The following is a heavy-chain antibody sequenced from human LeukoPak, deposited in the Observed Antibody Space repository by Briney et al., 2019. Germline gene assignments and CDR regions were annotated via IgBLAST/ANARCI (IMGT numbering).Heavy chain of an antibody. CDR2: IYYSGST. CDR1: GGSISSSSYY. CDR3: ARQTYYYDSSGHYFSEYYFDY. V-gene: IGHV4-39*01. J-gene: IGHJ4*02. D-gene: IGHD3-22*01. Sequence: SETLSLTCTVSGGSISSSSYYWGWIRQPPGKGLEWIGSIYYSGSTYYNPSLKSRVTISVDTSKNQFSLKLSSVTAADTAVYYCARQTYYYDSSGHYFSEYYFDYWGQGTLVTVSS.